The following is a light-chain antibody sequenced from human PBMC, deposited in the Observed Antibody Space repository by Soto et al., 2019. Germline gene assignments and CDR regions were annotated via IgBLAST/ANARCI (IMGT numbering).Light chain of an antibody. CDR1: QSVSSN. V-gene: IGKV3-15*01. J-gene: IGKJ4*01. Sequence: EIVMTQSPATLSVSPGERATLSCRASQSVSSNLAWYQQKPGQAPMLLIYGASTRATGIPARFSGSGSGTEFSLTISSLQSEDFAVYYCQQCNNWPLTFGGGTKVEIK. CDR3: QQCNNWPLT. CDR2: GAS.